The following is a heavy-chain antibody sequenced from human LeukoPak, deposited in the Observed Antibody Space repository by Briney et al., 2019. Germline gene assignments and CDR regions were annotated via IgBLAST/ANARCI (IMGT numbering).Heavy chain of an antibody. J-gene: IGHJ4*02. V-gene: IGHV3-64D*09. D-gene: IGHD3-22*01. CDR2: ISSNGGST. Sequence: PGGSLRLSCSASGFTFSSYAMHWVRQAPGKGLEYVSAISSNGGSTYCADSVKGRFTISRDNSKNTLYLQMSSLRAEDTAVYYCVKDQWWYYYDSSGSPSPFDYWGQGTLVTVSS. CDR1: GFTFSSYA. CDR3: VKDQWWYYYDSSGSPSPFDY.